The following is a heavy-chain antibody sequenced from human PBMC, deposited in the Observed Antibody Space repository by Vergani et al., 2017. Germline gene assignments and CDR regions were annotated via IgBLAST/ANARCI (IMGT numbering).Heavy chain of an antibody. V-gene: IGHV1-8*01. J-gene: IGHJ5*02. CDR2: MNPNSGNT. D-gene: IGHD6-13*01. CDR3: ARARARIAAVSVGWFDP. Sequence: QVQLVQSGAEVKKPGASVKVSCKASGYTFTSYDINWVRQATGQGLEWMGWMNPNSGNTGYAQKFQGRVTITRDTSASTAYMELSSLRSEDTAVYYCARARARIAAVSVGWFDPWGQGTLVTVSS. CDR1: GYTFTSYD.